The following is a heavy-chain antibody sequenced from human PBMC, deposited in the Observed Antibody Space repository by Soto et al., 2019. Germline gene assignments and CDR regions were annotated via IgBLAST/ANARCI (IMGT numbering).Heavy chain of an antibody. D-gene: IGHD6-13*01. Sequence: PGGSLRLSCAASEFSFDDYAMSWVRQAPGKGLEWVSSITFTGVSTYYADSVKGRFTISRDNSKDTLYLQMNSLRAEDTAIYYCAKASVWYPYFDSSGQGTLVTVSS. CDR2: ITFTGVST. V-gene: IGHV3-23*01. CDR1: EFSFDDYA. CDR3: AKASVWYPYFDS. J-gene: IGHJ4*02.